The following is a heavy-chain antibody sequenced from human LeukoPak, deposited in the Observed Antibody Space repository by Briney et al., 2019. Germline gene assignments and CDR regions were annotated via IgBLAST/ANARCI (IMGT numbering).Heavy chain of an antibody. CDR2: IIPIFGTA. V-gene: IGHV1-69*05. Sequence: GASVKVSCKASGGTFSSYAISWVRQAPGQGLEWMGRIIPIFGTANYAQKFQGRVTITTDESTSTAYMELSSLRSEDTAVHYCASFNYYGSGRILDYWGQGTLVTVSS. CDR1: GGTFSSYA. D-gene: IGHD3-10*01. CDR3: ASFNYYGSGRILDY. J-gene: IGHJ4*02.